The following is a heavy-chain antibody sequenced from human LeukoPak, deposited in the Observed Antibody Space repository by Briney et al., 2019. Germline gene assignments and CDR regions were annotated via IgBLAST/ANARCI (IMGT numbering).Heavy chain of an antibody. J-gene: IGHJ4*02. D-gene: IGHD3-3*01. CDR2: IRYDGSNK. CDR3: AKDATIYDSWIFCNY. CDR1: GFTFSSYS. Sequence: GGSLRLSCAASGFTFSSYSMNWVRQAPGKGLEWVAFIRYDGSNKYYADSVKGRFTISRDNPKNTLYLQMNSLRAEDTAVYYCAKDATIYDSWIFCNYWGQGTLVTVSS. V-gene: IGHV3-30*02.